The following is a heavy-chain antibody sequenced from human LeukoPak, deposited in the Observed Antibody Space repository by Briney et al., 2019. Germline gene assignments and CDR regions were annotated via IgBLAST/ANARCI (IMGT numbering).Heavy chain of an antibody. Sequence: GGCLRLSCAAAGFTFSSYGVHWVRQAPGKGRGWVAVIWYEGSNKYYADSVKGRFTISRDNSKNTLQPQMNSLRAEDTAVYYCARDREYWFDPWGQGTLVTVSS. J-gene: IGHJ5*02. V-gene: IGHV3-33*01. CDR1: GFTFSSYG. CDR2: IWYEGSNK. D-gene: IGHD3-10*01. CDR3: ARDREYWFDP.